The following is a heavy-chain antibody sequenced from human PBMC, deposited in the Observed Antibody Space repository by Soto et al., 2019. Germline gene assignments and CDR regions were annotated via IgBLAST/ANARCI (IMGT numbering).Heavy chain of an antibody. J-gene: IGHJ6*02. CDR2: ISGSGGST. D-gene: IGHD6-13*01. V-gene: IGHV3-23*01. Sequence: GGSLRLSCAASGFTFSSYAMSWVRQAPGKGLEWVSAISGSGGSTYYADSVKGRFTISRDNSKNTLYLQMNSLRAEDTAVYYCAKWPGLGIAAPPGYYYGMDVWGQGTTVTVSS. CDR1: GFTFSSYA. CDR3: AKWPGLGIAAPPGYYYGMDV.